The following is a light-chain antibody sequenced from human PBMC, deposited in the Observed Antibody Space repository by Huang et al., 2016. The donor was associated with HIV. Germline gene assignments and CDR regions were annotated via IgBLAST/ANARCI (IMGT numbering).Light chain of an antibody. CDR2: GAS. Sequence: LVLTQSPASLSLSPGERATLSCRASQSVSHYLAWYQHKPGQPPRLLIYGASRRATDIPTRVNGSGSGTDFTLTISSLETEDSAIYYCQESDTWPRLTLGGGTKVEIK. V-gene: IGKV3-11*01. CDR1: QSVSHY. J-gene: IGKJ4*01. CDR3: QESDTWPRLT.